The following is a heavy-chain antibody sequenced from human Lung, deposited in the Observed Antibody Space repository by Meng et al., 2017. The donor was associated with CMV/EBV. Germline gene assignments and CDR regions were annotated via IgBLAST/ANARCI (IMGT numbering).Heavy chain of an antibody. CDR1: GFNIRPYW. J-gene: IGHJ4*02. D-gene: IGHD2-8*01. V-gene: IGHV3-7*01. CDR2: INQGGNEK. CDR3: ARLGDYCTDASCYYYFDY. Sequence: SCAATGFNIRPYWMTWVRQAPGKGLEWVANINQGGNEKYYVDSVEGRFTISRDNARNSLLLQMNTLRAEDTAVYYCARLGDYCTDASCYYYFDYWGQGTXVTGSS.